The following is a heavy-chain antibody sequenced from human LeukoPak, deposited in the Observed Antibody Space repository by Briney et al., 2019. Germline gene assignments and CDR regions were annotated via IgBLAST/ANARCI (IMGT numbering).Heavy chain of an antibody. CDR2: INPNSSGT. CDR3: ARDPTGYSGYDY. J-gene: IGHJ4*02. CDR1: GYTFTGYY. V-gene: IGHV1-2*02. Sequence: ASVKVSCKASGYTFTGYYMHWVRQAPGQGLEWMGWINPNSSGTNYAQKFQGRVTMTRDTSISTAYMELSRLRSDDTAVYYCARDPTGYSGYDYWGQGTLVTVSS. D-gene: IGHD5-12*01.